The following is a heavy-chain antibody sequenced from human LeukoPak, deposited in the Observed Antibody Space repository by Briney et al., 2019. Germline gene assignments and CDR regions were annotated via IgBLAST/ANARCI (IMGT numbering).Heavy chain of an antibody. V-gene: IGHV4-59*01. Sequence: SETLSLTRTVSGGSISSYYWSWIRQPPGKGLEWIGDIHYSGNTKYNPSLRSRVTISVDTSKNQFSLKLNSVTAADTAVYYCARDRPPGLTASWGQGILVTVSS. D-gene: IGHD1-14*01. CDR2: IHYSGNT. CDR1: GGSISSYY. CDR3: ARDRPPGLTAS. J-gene: IGHJ4*02.